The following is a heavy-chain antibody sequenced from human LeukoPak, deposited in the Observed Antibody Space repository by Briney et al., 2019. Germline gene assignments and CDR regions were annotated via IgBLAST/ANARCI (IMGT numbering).Heavy chain of an antibody. CDR2: INHRGRT. Sequence: SETLSLTCALYGGSFSGYYWSWTRQPPGKGLEWIGEINHRGRTNYNPSLKSRVTISVDTSKNQFSLKLSSVTAADTAVYYCARGQPPTYYYDSSGYSTGHEAFDIWGQGTMVTVSS. CDR3: ARGQPPTYYYDSSGYSTGHEAFDI. CDR1: GGSFSGYY. D-gene: IGHD3-22*01. J-gene: IGHJ3*02. V-gene: IGHV4-34*01.